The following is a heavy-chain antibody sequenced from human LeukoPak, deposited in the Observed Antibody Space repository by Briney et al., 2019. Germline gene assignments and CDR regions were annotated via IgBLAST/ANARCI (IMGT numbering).Heavy chain of an antibody. V-gene: IGHV3-21*01. J-gene: IGHJ3*02. CDR1: GFTFSSYS. CDR3: ARGYSSSWYRPLDAFDI. D-gene: IGHD6-13*01. CDR2: ISSSSSYI. Sequence: GGSLRLSCAASGFTFSSYSMNWVRQAPRKGLEWVSSISSSSSYIYYADSVKGRFTISRDNAKNSLYLQMNSLRAEDTAVYYCARGYSSSWYRPLDAFDIWGQGTMVAVSS.